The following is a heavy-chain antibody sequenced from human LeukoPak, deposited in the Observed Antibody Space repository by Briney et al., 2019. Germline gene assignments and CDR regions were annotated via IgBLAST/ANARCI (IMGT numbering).Heavy chain of an antibody. CDR1: GFTVSSNY. CDR2: IYSGGST. J-gene: IGHJ4*02. V-gene: IGHV3-53*01. CDR3: ARSANYDFRSGYLGAFDY. Sequence: GGSLGLSCAASGFTVSSNYMSWVRQAPGKGLEWVSVIYSGGSTYYADSVKGRFTISRDNSKNTLYLQMNSLRAEDTAVYYCARSANYDFRSGYLGAFDYWGQGTLVTVSS. D-gene: IGHD3-3*01.